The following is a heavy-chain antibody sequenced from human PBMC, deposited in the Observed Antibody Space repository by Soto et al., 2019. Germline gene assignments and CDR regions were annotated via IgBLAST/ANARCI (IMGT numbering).Heavy chain of an antibody. D-gene: IGHD6-19*01. CDR3: ARDGARSSVNWFDP. J-gene: IGHJ5*02. V-gene: IGHV3-23*01. CDR2: ISGSGGTT. CDR1: GFTFSNYA. Sequence: EVQLLESGGGLVQPGGSLRLSCAASGFTFSNYAMNWVRQAPGKGLEWVSGISGSGGTTYYADSVKGRFTMSRDNSKNMRYLQMNSLRAEDTAVYYCARDGARSSVNWFDPWGQGTLVTVSS.